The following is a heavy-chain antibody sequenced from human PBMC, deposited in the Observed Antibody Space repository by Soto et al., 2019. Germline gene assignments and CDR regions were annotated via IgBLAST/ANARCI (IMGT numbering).Heavy chain of an antibody. CDR3: ARDRGDDLWSGYLDY. CDR2: IYYSGST. D-gene: IGHD3-3*01. V-gene: IGHV4-31*03. CDR1: GGSISSGGYY. J-gene: IGHJ4*02. Sequence: SETLSLTCTVSGGSISSGGYYCSWLRQHPGKGLEWIGYIYYSGSTYYNPSLKSRVTISVDKSKNQYSLKLSSVTAADTAVYYCARDRGDDLWSGYLDYWGQGTLVTVSS.